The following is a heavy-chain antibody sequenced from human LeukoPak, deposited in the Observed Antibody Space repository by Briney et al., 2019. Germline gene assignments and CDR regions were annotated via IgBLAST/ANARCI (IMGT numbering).Heavy chain of an antibody. D-gene: IGHD6-6*01. Sequence: SVKVSCKASGGTFSSYAISWVRQAPGQGLEWMGRTIPILGIANYAQKFQGRVTITADKSTSTAYMELSSLRSEDTAVYYCARDRGSSSFNYYYYYGMDVWGQGTTVTVSS. V-gene: IGHV1-69*04. CDR2: TIPILGIA. J-gene: IGHJ6*02. CDR1: GGTFSSYA. CDR3: ARDRGSSSFNYYYYYGMDV.